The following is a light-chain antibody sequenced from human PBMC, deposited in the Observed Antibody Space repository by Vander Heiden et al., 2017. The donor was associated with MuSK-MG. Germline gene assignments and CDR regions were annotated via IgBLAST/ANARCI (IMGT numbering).Light chain of an antibody. J-gene: IGKJ4*01. CDR3: QQSDSTPIT. Sequence: DIPMTQSPSSLSASVGDRVTITCRASQSISSYLNWYQQKPGKAPKLLSYAASSLQSGVPSRFSGSGSGTDFTLTISRLQPEDFATYYCQQSDSTPITFGGGTKVEIK. CDR2: AAS. CDR1: QSISSY. V-gene: IGKV1-39*01.